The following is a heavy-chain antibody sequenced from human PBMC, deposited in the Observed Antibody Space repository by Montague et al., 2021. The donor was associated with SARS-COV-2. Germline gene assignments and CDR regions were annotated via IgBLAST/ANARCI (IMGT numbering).Heavy chain of an antibody. Sequence: SLRLSCAASGFTFSTYAMSWVRQAPGKGLEWVSAISVSGGSTYYADSVKGRFTISRDNSKNTLYLQLNSLRDEDTAVYYCAKEGVVVGADGFDYWGQGTMVIASS. CDR3: AKEGVVVGADGFDY. CDR2: ISVSGGST. D-gene: IGHD3-22*01. CDR1: GFTFSTYA. J-gene: IGHJ3*01. V-gene: IGHV3-23*01.